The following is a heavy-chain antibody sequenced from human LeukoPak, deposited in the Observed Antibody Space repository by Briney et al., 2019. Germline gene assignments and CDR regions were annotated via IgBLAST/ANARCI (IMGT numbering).Heavy chain of an antibody. Sequence: SETLSLTCAVSGPSITSNNGWSWVRQPQGKGLEWIGEIYHGGSTNYNPSLMSRVSISVEKSKNLFSLKLSSVTAADTAVYYCAGWSYEYGSGSKFDYWGQGTLVTASS. J-gene: IGHJ4*02. CDR3: AGWSYEYGSGSKFDY. V-gene: IGHV4-4*02. D-gene: IGHD3-10*01. CDR2: IYHGGST. CDR1: GPSITSNNG.